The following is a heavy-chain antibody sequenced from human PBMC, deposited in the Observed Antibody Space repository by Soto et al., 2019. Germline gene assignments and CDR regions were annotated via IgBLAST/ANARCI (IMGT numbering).Heavy chain of an antibody. CDR3: ARVLKDIVVVPAVSPSHWFDP. D-gene: IGHD2-2*01. CDR2: INHSGST. J-gene: IGHJ5*02. Sequence: PSETLSLTCAVYGGSFSGYYWSWIRQPPGKGLEWIGEINHSGSTNYNPSLKSRVTISVDTSKNQFSLKLSSVTAADTAVYYCARVLKDIVVVPAVSPSHWFDPWGQGTLVTVSS. CDR1: GGSFSGYY. V-gene: IGHV4-34*01.